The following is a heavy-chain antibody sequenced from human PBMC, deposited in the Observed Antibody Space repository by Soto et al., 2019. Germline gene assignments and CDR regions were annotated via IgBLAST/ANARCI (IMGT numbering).Heavy chain of an antibody. J-gene: IGHJ4*02. CDR3: ARGYCSGGSCYPPGPLDY. CDR2: IYYSGST. Sequence: SETLSLTCTVSGGSISSYYWSWIRQPPGKGLEWIGYIYYSGSTNYNPSLKSRVTISVDTSKNQFSLKLSSVTAADTAVYYCARGYCSGGSCYPPGPLDYWGQGTLVTVSS. V-gene: IGHV4-59*08. D-gene: IGHD2-15*01. CDR1: GGSISSYY.